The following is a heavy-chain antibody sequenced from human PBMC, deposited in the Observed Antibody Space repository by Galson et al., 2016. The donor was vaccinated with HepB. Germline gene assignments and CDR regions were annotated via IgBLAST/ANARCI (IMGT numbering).Heavy chain of an antibody. CDR3: ANLRSGSYAFDI. V-gene: IGHV3-30*18. D-gene: IGHD3-22*01. J-gene: IGHJ3*02. Sequence: SLRLSCAASGFTFSGYAMHWVRQAPDKGLEWVAVISYDGSYKFYADSVKGRFTISRDNSKNTLYLQMNSLRAEDTAVYYCANLRSGSYAFDIWGQGTMVTVSS. CDR1: GFTFSGYA. CDR2: ISYDGSYK.